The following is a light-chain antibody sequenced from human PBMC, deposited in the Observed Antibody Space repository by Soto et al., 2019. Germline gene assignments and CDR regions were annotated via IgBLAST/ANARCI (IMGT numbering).Light chain of an antibody. CDR1: SSNIGSNY. CDR2: RNT. Sequence: QSVLTQPPSASGTPGQRVTISCSGSSSNIGSNYVYWYQQLPGTAPKLLIYRNTQRPSGVPDRFSGSKSGTSASLAISGLRSEEEADYYCAAWDDSLSGYVFGTGTKLTVL. J-gene: IGLJ1*01. CDR3: AAWDDSLSGYV. V-gene: IGLV1-47*01.